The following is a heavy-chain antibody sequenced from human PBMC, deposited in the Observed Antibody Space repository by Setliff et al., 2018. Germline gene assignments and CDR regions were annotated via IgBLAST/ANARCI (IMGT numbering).Heavy chain of an antibody. CDR3: AKEDYSDSSGYYYETPWFDP. D-gene: IGHD3-22*01. V-gene: IGHV3-23*01. Sequence: GGSLRLSCAASGLIFGNYAMNWVRQAPGKGLEWVSGISGSGRNTYYADSVKGRFTISRDNSQNTVFLQVNSLRPEDSAVYYCAKEDYSDSSGYYYETPWFDPWGQETLVTVSS. CDR1: GLIFGNYA. CDR2: ISGSGRNT. J-gene: IGHJ5*02.